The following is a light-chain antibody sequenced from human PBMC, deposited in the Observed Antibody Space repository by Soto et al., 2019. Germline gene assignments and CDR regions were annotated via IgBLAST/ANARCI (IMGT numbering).Light chain of an antibody. CDR2: AAS. V-gene: IGKV1-6*01. CDR3: LQDFNYPWT. CDR1: QGISSY. Sequence: IQMTQSPSSLSASVGDRVTITFRASQGISSYLAWYQQKPGKAPKLLIYAASTLQSGVPSRFSGSGSGTDFTLTITSLQPEDFATYYCLQDFNYPWTFGQGTKVDIK. J-gene: IGKJ1*01.